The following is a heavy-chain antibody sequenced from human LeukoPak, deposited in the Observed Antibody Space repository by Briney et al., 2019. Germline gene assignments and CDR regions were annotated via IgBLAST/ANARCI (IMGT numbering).Heavy chain of an antibody. CDR2: ISYDGSNK. V-gene: IGHV3-30*18. CDR1: GFTFGSYG. D-gene: IGHD3-10*01. CDR3: AKPFWGRGATWPDY. J-gene: IGHJ4*02. Sequence: GRSLRVSCAASGFTFGSYGMHWVRQAPGKGLEWVAVISYDGSNKYYADSVKGRFTISRDNSKNTLYLQMNSLRAEDTAVYYCAKPFWGRGATWPDYWGQGTLVTVSS.